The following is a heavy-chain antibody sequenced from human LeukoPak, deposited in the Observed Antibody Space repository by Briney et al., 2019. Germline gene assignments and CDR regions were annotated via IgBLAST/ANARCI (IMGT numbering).Heavy chain of an antibody. D-gene: IGHD2-21*01. CDR3: ARSPRGLGAFDI. Sequence: GCINPNSCATIYPQTFQGRLTMTRDTSISTAYMELSRLRSDDTAVYYCARSPRGLGAFDIWGQGTMVTVSS. CDR2: INPNSCAT. J-gene: IGHJ3*02. V-gene: IGHV1-2*02.